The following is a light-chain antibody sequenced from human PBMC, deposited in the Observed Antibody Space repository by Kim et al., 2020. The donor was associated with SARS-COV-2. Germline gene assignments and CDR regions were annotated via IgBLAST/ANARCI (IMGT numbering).Light chain of an antibody. CDR2: DGS. V-gene: IGKV3-11*01. Sequence: SLSPGERPPLSCRASQSIYNYLAWYQQKPGQAPRLLIYDGSNRATGIPARFSGSGSGTDFTLTISSLEPEDFAVYYCQQRSHWPTFGGGTKVDIK. CDR3: QQRSHWPT. J-gene: IGKJ4*01. CDR1: QSIYNY.